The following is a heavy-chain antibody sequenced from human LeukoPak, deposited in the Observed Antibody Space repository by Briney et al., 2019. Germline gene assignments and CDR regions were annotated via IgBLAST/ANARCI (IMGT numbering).Heavy chain of an antibody. J-gene: IGHJ4*02. CDR3: TRAPYSNYVNLDY. Sequence: GRSLRLSCTASTFTFADYAMSWVRQAPGKGLEWVGFIRSKAFGGTSEYAASVKGRLTISRDDSKSIVYLQMNSLKTEGTAVYYCTRAPYSNYVNLDYWGQGTLVTVSS. V-gene: IGHV3-49*04. CDR2: IRSKAFGGTS. D-gene: IGHD4-11*01. CDR1: TFTFADYA.